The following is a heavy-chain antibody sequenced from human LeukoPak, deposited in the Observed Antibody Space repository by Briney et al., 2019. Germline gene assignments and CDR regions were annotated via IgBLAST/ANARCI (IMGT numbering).Heavy chain of an antibody. V-gene: IGHV3-48*01. CDR2: ISSSSDTT. D-gene: IGHD3-22*01. CDR3: ARGDYYDSSDYYGNWGPDY. Sequence: GGSLRLSCAASGFTFSSYSMNWVRQAPGKGLEWISYISSSSDTTYYADSVKGRFTISRDNAKNSLYLLMKSLRAEDTAVYYCARGDYYDSSDYYGNWGPDYWGQGALVTVSS. CDR1: GFTFSSYS. J-gene: IGHJ4*02.